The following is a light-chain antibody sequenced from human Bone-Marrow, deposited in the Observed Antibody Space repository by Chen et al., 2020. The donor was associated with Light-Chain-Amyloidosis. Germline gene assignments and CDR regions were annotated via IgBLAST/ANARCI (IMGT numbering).Light chain of an antibody. V-gene: IGLV2-14*03. CDR2: DVS. Sequence: QSALTQPAPVSGSPGQSITISCTGPSSDVGGYNFVSWYQQHPGKAPKLMIYDVSNRPSGVSNRFSGSKSGNTASLTISGLQAEDEADYYCSSKTSSATLYVFGTGTKVTVL. CDR1: SSDVGGYNF. J-gene: IGLJ1*01. CDR3: SSKTSSATLYV.